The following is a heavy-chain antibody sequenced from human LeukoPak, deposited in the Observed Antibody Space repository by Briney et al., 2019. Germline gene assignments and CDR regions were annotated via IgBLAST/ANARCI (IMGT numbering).Heavy chain of an antibody. Sequence: GESLKISCKGSGYSFTSYWIGWVRQMPGKGLEWMGIIYPGDSDTRYSPSFQGRVTISADKSISTAYLQWSSLKASDTAMYYCARTYYYDSSGYSAFDYWGQGTLVTVSS. CDR2: IYPGDSDT. CDR1: GYSFTSYW. CDR3: ARTYYYDSSGYSAFDY. D-gene: IGHD3-22*01. V-gene: IGHV5-51*01. J-gene: IGHJ4*02.